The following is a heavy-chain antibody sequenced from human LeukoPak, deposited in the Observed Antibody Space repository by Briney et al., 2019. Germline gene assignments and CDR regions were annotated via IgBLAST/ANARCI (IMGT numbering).Heavy chain of an antibody. CDR2: INPSGGST. V-gene: IGHV1-46*01. Sequence: ASVKVSCKASGYTFTSYYMHWVRQAPGQGLEWMGIINPSGGSTSYAQKFQGRVTMTRDMSTSAVYMELSSLRSDDTAVYYCARVHHETMIVVAHYYYMDVWGKGTTVTISS. CDR1: GYTFTSYY. J-gene: IGHJ6*03. D-gene: IGHD3-22*01. CDR3: ARVHHETMIVVAHYYYMDV.